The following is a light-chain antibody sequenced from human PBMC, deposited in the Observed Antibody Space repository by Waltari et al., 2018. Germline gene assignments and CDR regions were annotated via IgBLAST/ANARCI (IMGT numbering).Light chain of an antibody. J-gene: IGKJ1*01. CDR2: AAS. Sequence: EIVLPHSPGTLSLSPGARSTLSGRTSQSVNRALAWYQQKPGQAPRLLIYAASNRATGIPDRFSGSGSGTDFSLTISSLEPEDFAVYYCQHDLRLPVTFGQGTKVEVK. CDR3: QHDLRLPVT. CDR1: QSVNRA. V-gene: IGKV3-20*01.